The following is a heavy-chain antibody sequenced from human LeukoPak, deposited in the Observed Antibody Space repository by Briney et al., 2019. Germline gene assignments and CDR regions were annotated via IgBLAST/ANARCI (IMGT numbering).Heavy chain of an antibody. CDR1: GFTFSSYA. CDR3: AKPSSGWYYFDY. CDR2: ISGSGGST. Sequence: GGSLRLSCAASGFTFSSYAMSWVRQATGKGLEWVSAISGSGGSTYYADPVKGRFTISRDNSKNTLYLQMNSLRAEDTAVYYCAKPSSGWYYFDYWGQGTLVTVSS. D-gene: IGHD6-19*01. V-gene: IGHV3-23*01. J-gene: IGHJ4*02.